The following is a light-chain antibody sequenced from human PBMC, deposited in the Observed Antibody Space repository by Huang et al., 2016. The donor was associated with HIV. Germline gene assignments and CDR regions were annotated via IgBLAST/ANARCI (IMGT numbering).Light chain of an antibody. V-gene: IGKV1-39*01. Sequence: DIQMTQSPSSLSASVGDRVTITCRASQSIITYLNWYQQKPGKAPKLLIYGASSLQRGVPSRFSGSGSGTDFTLTISSLQPEDFATYYCQQSYSIPPMYTFGQGTKLEIK. J-gene: IGKJ2*01. CDR1: QSIITY. CDR3: QQSYSIPPMYT. CDR2: GAS.